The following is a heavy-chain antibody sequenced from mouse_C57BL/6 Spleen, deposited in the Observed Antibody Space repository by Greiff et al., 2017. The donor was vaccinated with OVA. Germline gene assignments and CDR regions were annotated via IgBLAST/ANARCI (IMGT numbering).Heavy chain of an antibody. J-gene: IGHJ1*03. V-gene: IGHV1-55*01. CDR3: AREDSLYWYFDV. Sequence: QVQLKQPGAELVKPGASVKMSCKASGYTFTSYWITWVKQRPGQGLEWIGDIYPGSGSTNYNEKFKSKATLTVDTSSSTAYMQLSSLTSEDSAVYYCAREDSLYWYFDVWGTGTTVTVSS. CDR1: GYTFTSYW. CDR2: IYPGSGST.